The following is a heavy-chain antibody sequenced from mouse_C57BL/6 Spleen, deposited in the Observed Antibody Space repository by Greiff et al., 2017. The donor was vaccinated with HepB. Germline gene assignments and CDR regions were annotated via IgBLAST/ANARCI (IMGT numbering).Heavy chain of an antibody. CDR1: GYSFTGYF. D-gene: IGHD2-4*01. CDR2: INPYNGDT. J-gene: IGHJ2*01. V-gene: IGHV1-20*01. Sequence: EVQLQQSGPELVKPGDSVKISCKASGYSFTGYFMNWVMQSHGKSLEWIGRINPYNGDTFYNQKFKGKATLTVDKSSSTAHMELRSLTSEDSAVYYCARGDYGGYYFDYWGQGTTLTVSS. CDR3: ARGDYGGYYFDY.